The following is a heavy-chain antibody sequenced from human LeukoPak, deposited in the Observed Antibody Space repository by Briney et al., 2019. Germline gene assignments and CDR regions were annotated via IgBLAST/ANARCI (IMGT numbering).Heavy chain of an antibody. V-gene: IGHV1-46*03. Sequence: ASVKVSCEASGYTFTSYNMHWVRQAPGQGLEWMGKINHSGGSTTYAQKFQGRVTMTRDTSTSTVYMELSSLRSEDTAVYYCARQDYYDSSHYWGQGTLVTASS. CDR1: GYTFTSYN. CDR2: INHSGGST. CDR3: ARQDYYDSSHY. D-gene: IGHD3-22*01. J-gene: IGHJ4*02.